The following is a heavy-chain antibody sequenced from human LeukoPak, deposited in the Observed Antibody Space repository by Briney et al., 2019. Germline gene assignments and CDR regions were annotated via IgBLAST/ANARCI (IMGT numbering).Heavy chain of an antibody. CDR1: GFTFSDYY. CDR3: AREGPSIVVVTATDAFDI. CDR2: ISSSGSTI. J-gene: IGHJ3*02. V-gene: IGHV3-11*01. Sequence: PGGSLRLSCAASGFTFSDYYMSWIRQAPGKGLEWVSYISSSGSTIYYADSVKGRFTISRDNAKNSLYLQMNSLRAEDTAVYYCAREGPSIVVVTATDAFDIWGQGTMVTVSS. D-gene: IGHD2-21*02.